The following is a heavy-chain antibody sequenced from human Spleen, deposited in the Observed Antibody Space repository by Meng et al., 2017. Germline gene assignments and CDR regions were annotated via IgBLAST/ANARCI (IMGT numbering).Heavy chain of an antibody. V-gene: IGHV4-4*01. J-gene: IGHJ4*02. CDR3: AQNLVGSTLDY. Sequence: QVQQEESGRGQVQGAWAQSVSSAASGGSISTRDWWAWDPQPPGKERVWIGEIYRSGRTNYIPNHESRVTISVDKSKNQFSLELRSVIAADTAVYCCAQNLVGSTLDYWGQGTLVTVSS. D-gene: IGHD1-26*01. CDR1: GGSISTRDW. CDR2: IYRSGRT.